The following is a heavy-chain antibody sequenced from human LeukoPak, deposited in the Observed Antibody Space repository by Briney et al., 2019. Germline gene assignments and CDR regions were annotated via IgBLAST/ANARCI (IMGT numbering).Heavy chain of an antibody. CDR2: ISGSGGST. V-gene: IGHV3-23*01. D-gene: IGHD2-15*01. CDR1: GFTFSSYA. Sequence: GSLRLSCAASGFTFSSYAMSWVRQAPGKGLEWVSAISGSGGSTYYADSVKGRFTISRDNSKNTLYLQMSSLRAEDTAVYYCATRLLVRAMAFDIWGQGTMVTVSS. CDR3: ATRLLVRAMAFDI. J-gene: IGHJ3*02.